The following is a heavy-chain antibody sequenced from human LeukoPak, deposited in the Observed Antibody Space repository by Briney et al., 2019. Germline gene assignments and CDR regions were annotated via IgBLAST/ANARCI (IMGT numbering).Heavy chain of an antibody. V-gene: IGHV1-69*05. J-gene: IGHJ5*02. CDR1: GGTFSSYA. Sequence: SVKVSCKASGGTFSSYAISWVRQAPGQGLEWMGGIIPIFGTANYAQKFQGRVTITTDESTSTAYMELSSLRSEDTAVYYCARDSYGFPNWFDPWGQGTLVTVSS. D-gene: IGHD5-18*01. CDR2: IIPIFGTA. CDR3: ARDSYGFPNWFDP.